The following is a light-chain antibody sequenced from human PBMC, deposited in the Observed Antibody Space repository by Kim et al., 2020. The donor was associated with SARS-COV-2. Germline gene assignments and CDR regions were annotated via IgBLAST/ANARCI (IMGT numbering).Light chain of an antibody. Sequence: SPGERATLTCRASQSVSSNLAWYQQKPGQAPRLLIYGASTRATGIPARFSGSGSGTEFTLTISSLQSEDFAVYYCQQYNNWPPIAFGQGTRLEIK. CDR3: QQYNNWPPIA. CDR2: GAS. J-gene: IGKJ5*01. CDR1: QSVSSN. V-gene: IGKV3-15*01.